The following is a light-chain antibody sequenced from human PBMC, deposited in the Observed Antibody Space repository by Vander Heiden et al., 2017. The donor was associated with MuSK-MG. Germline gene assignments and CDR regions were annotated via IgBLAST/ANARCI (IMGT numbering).Light chain of an antibody. Sequence: QSALPQPASVSESPGQSITIPCTGTSSDVGGYNYVPWYQQHPGKAPKLMIYDVRNRPSGVSNRFSGSKSGNTASLTISGRQAEDEADYYCSSYTGISTLVFGGGTKLTVL. J-gene: IGLJ3*02. V-gene: IGLV2-14*03. CDR1: SSDVGGYNY. CDR2: DVR. CDR3: SSYTGISTLV.